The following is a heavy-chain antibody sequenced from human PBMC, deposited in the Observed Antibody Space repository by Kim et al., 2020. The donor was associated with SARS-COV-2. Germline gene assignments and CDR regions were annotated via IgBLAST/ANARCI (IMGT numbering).Heavy chain of an antibody. CDR3: ARLVSENSAVEY. CDR1: GDSISRSSNY. V-gene: IGHV4-39*01. Sequence: SETLSLTCTVSGDSISRSSNYWGWIRQPPGKGLEWIGSINYSGKTYYNPSLKSRVTTSVDTSKNQYSLKMRPVTAADTAVYYCARLVSENSAVEYWGQGT. CDR2: INYSGKT. J-gene: IGHJ4*02.